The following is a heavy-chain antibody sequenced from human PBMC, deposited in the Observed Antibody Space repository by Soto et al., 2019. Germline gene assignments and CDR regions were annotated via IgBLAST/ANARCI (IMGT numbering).Heavy chain of an antibody. J-gene: IGHJ4*02. CDR2: IYYSGST. Sequence: SETLSLTCTVSGGSISSYYWSWIRQPPGKGLEWIGYIYYSGSTNYNPSLKSRVTISVDTSKNQFSLKLSSVTAADTAVYYCARDGPYDRWDFDYWGQGTLVTVSS. D-gene: IGHD3-22*01. CDR3: ARDGPYDRWDFDY. V-gene: IGHV4-59*01. CDR1: GGSISSYY.